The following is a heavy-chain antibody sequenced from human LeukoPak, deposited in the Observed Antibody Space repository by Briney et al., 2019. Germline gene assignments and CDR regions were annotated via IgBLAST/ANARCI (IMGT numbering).Heavy chain of an antibody. CDR2: ISYDGSNK. Sequence: GGSLRLSCAASGFTFSSYAMHWVRQAPGKGLEWVAVISYDGSNKYYADSVKGRFTISRDNAKNSLYLQMNSLRAEDTAVYYCARGDYVKLWGQGTLVTVSS. V-gene: IGHV3-30-3*01. J-gene: IGHJ4*02. CDR3: ARGDYVKL. CDR1: GFTFSSYA. D-gene: IGHD4-17*01.